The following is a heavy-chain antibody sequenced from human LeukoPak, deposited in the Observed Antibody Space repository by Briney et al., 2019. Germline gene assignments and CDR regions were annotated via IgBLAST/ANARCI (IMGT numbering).Heavy chain of an antibody. V-gene: IGHV4-39*01. CDR1: GGSISSSSYY. D-gene: IGHD3-10*01. CDR2: IYYSGST. Sequence: SETLSLTCTVSGGSISSSSYYWGWIRQPPGKGLEWIGSIYYSGSTYYNPSLKSRVTISVDTSKNQFSLKLSSVTAADTAVYYCARHFYGSGSYYFDYWGQGTLVTVSS. CDR3: ARHFYGSGSYYFDY. J-gene: IGHJ4*02.